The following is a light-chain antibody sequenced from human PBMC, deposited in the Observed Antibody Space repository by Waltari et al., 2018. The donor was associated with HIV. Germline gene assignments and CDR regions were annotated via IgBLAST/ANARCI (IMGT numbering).Light chain of an antibody. CDR1: SSNIGSNY. J-gene: IGLJ2*01. V-gene: IGLV1-47*01. CDR3: ATWTDSLSGVV. Sequence: QSVLTQSPSASGTPGQRVTISCSGSSSNIGSNYVYWYQHLPGQAHKLLLYRNNQRPSGVPDRFSGSKSGTSASLAISGLRSEDEAHYYCATWTDSLSGVVFGGGTKLRVL. CDR2: RNN.